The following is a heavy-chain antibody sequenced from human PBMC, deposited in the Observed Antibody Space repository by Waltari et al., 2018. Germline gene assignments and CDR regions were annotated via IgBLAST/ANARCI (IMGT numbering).Heavy chain of an antibody. Sequence: QVQLVESGGGVVQPGRSLRRSCAASGFTSGSHAMHWVRQAPGKGLECVAVISYDGSNKYYADSVKGRFTISRDNSKNTLYLQMNSLRAEDTAVYYCASNPSVAAWYYWGQGTLVTVSS. V-gene: IGHV3-30*01. D-gene: IGHD6-19*01. J-gene: IGHJ4*02. CDR1: GFTSGSHA. CDR3: ASNPSVAAWYY. CDR2: ISYDGSNK.